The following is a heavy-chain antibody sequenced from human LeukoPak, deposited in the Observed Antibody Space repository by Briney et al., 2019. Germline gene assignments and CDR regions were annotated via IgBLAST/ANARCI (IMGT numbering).Heavy chain of an antibody. CDR2: INPNSGGT. V-gene: IGHV1-2*02. CDR3: ARDLGSSGWLYYFDY. Sequence: ASVKVSSKASGYTFTGYYMHWVRQAPGQGLEWMGWINPNSGGTNYAQKFQGRVTMTRDTSISTAYMELSRLRSDDTAVYYCARDLGSSGWLYYFDYWGQGTLVTVSS. CDR1: GYTFTGYY. D-gene: IGHD6-19*01. J-gene: IGHJ4*02.